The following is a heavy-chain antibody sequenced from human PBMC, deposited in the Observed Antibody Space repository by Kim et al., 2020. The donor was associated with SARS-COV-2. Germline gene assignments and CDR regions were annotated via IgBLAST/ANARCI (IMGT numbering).Heavy chain of an antibody. J-gene: IGHJ4*02. CDR1: GYRFTSYF. D-gene: IGHD6-13*01. CDR2: IDPSDSST. V-gene: IGHV5-10-1*01. CDR3: ARIAASGYGDY. Sequence: GESLKISCKASGYRFTSYFIYWVRQMPGKGLEWMGRIDPSDSSTNYNPSFQDLVTMSTDKSVNTAYLHWSSLKASDTATYFCARIAASGYGDYWGQGTLV.